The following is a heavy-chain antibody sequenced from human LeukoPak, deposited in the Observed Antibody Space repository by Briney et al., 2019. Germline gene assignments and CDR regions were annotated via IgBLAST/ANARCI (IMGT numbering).Heavy chain of an antibody. Sequence: SETLSLTCTVSGGSISSSSYYWGWIRQPPGRGLEWIGSFSYSGSTSYNLSLKSRVTISVDTSKNQFSLKLTSVTAADTAVYYCARDQAQGAHYFDKWGQGTLVTVSS. CDR1: GGSISSSSYY. V-gene: IGHV4-39*07. CDR2: FSYSGST. J-gene: IGHJ4*02. CDR3: ARDQAQGAHYFDK. D-gene: IGHD3-16*01.